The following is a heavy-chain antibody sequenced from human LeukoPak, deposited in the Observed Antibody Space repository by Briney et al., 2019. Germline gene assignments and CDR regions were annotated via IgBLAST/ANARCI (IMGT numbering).Heavy chain of an antibody. CDR3: ARRGYSSSSGQNYYYYMDV. J-gene: IGHJ6*03. CDR2: IYHSGST. V-gene: IGHV4-34*01. CDR1: GGSFSGYY. Sequence: SETLSLTCAVYGGSFSGYYWSWIRQPPGKGLEWIGYIYHSGSTYYNPSLKSRVTISVDRSKNQFSLKLSSVTAADTAVYYCARRGYSSSSGQNYYYYMDVWGKGTTVTVSS. D-gene: IGHD6-6*01.